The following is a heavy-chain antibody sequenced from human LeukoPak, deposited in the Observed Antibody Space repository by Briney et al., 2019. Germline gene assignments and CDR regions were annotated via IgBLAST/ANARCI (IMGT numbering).Heavy chain of an antibody. Sequence: PGGSLRLSCAASGFTFRTYAMHWVRQAPGKGLEWVAVISYDGSNEHYADDSVKGRLTISRDNSKNTLYLQMNSLRAEDTAVYYCARDLKTDGYNYDYFDYWGQGTLVTVSS. CDR2: ISYDGSNE. CDR3: ARDLKTDGYNYDYFDY. V-gene: IGHV3-30-3*01. CDR1: GFTFRTYA. D-gene: IGHD5-24*01. J-gene: IGHJ4*02.